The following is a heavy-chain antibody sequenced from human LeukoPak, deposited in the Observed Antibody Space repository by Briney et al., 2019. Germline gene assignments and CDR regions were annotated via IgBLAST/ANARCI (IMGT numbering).Heavy chain of an antibody. Sequence: SETLSLTCTVSGGSIGSYYWSWIRQPPGKGLEWIGYIYYSGSTNYNPSLKSRVTISVDTSKNQFSLKLSSVTAADTAVYYCARGIAPYWYFDLWGRGTLVTVSS. CDR1: GGSIGSYY. V-gene: IGHV4-59*08. CDR3: ARGIAPYWYFDL. CDR2: IYYSGST. D-gene: IGHD6-13*01. J-gene: IGHJ2*01.